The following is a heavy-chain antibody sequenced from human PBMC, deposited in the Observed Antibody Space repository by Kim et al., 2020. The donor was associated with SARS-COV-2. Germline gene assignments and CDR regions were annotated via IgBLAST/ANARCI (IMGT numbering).Heavy chain of an antibody. CDR2: GAG. D-gene: IGHD1-26*01. CDR3: ARDEVDTFDY. J-gene: IGHJ4*02. V-gene: IGHV1-69*06. Sequence: GAGNYAQKFQGRVTITADKSTSTVYMELSSLRSDDTAVYYCARDEVDTFDYWGQGTLVTVSS.